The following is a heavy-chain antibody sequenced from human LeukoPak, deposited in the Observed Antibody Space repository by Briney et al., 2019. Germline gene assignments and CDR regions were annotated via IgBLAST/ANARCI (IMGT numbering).Heavy chain of an antibody. J-gene: IGHJ5*02. CDR1: GGTFSSYA. CDR3: ARGREYQLLYRGAWFDP. V-gene: IGHV1-18*01. CDR2: ISAYNGNT. Sequence: ASVKVSCKASGGTFSSYAISWVRQAPGQGLEWMGWISAYNGNTNYAQKLQGRVTMTTDTSTSTAYMELRSLRSDDTAVYYCARGREYQLLYRGAWFDPWGQGTLVTVSS. D-gene: IGHD2-2*02.